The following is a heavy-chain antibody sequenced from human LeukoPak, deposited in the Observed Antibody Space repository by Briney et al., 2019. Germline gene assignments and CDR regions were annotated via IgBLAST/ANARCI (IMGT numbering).Heavy chain of an antibody. Sequence: ASVKVSCKASGFTFTSYDINWVRQASGQVLEWMGWMNPNNGNTGYAQKFQGRVTMTRDTSISTAYMELRGLRSEDTAVYYCVRDGEGVAISVNYWFDPWGQGTLVTVSS. V-gene: IGHV1-8*01. CDR2: MNPNNGNT. D-gene: IGHD3-10*01. CDR1: GFTFTSYD. CDR3: VRDGEGVAISVNYWFDP. J-gene: IGHJ5*02.